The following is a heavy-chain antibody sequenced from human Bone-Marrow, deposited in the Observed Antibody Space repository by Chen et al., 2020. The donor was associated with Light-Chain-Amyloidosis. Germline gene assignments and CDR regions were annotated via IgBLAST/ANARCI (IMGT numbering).Heavy chain of an antibody. V-gene: IGHV3-30-3*01. D-gene: IGHD3-22*01. CDR2: ISYDGSNK. Sequence: GFTFSSYAMHWVRQAPGKGLEWVAVISYDGSNKYYADSVKGRFTISRDNSKNTLYLQMNSLRAEDTAVYYCARGGYYYDSSGYQPPGFSWGYYYYCGMDVWGQGTTVTVSS. J-gene: IGHJ6*02. CDR3: ARGGYYYDSSGYQPPGFSWGYYYYCGMDV. CDR1: GFTFSSYA.